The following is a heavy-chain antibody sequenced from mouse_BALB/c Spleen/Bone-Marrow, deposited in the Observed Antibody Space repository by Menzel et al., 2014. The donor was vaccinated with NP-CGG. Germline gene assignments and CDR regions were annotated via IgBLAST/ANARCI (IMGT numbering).Heavy chain of an antibody. J-gene: IGHJ4*01. Sequence: KLAESGGDLVKPGGSLKLSCAASGFTFSSYGMYWGRQTPGKTLAWVGTISSGGSYTYYPDCVKGRFTISRDNSKNTPYLQMSSLKSEDTAMYYCARRQRYEAKDYWGQGTSVTVSS. D-gene: IGHD2-14*01. CDR3: ARRQRYEAKDY. V-gene: IGHV5-6*02. CDR1: GFTFSSYG. CDR2: ISSGGSYT.